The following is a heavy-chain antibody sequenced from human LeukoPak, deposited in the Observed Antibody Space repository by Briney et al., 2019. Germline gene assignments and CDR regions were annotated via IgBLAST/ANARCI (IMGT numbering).Heavy chain of an antibody. CDR1: GYTFTSYA. V-gene: IGHV1-3*01. J-gene: IGHJ4*02. CDR3: ARDRKWLVYYFDY. Sequence: ASVKVSCKASGYTFTSYAMHWVRQAPGQRLEWMGWINAGNGNTKYSQKFQGRVTITRDTSASTAYMELSSLRSEDTAVYYCARDRKWLVYYFDYWGQGTLVIVSS. D-gene: IGHD6-19*01. CDR2: INAGNGNT.